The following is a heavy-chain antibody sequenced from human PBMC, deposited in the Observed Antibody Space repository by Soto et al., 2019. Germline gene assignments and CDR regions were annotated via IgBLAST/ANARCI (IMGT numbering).Heavy chain of an antibody. V-gene: IGHV3-23*01. CDR3: ARDREPDGIWTFDS. D-gene: IGHD3-9*01. Sequence: GGSLRLSCAASGFTLAKYTMGWVRQAPGKGLEWVAESYSTGGTEYADSVKGRFTIFRDNSKSTLFLQMNSLGVGDTALYYCARDREPDGIWTFDSWGQGALVTVSS. CDR1: GFTLAKYT. CDR2: SYSTGGT. J-gene: IGHJ4*02.